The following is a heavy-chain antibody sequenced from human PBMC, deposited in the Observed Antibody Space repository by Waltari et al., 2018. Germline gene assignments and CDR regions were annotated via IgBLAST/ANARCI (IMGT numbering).Heavy chain of an antibody. D-gene: IGHD2-15*01. Sequence: QVQLQESGPGLVKPSETLSLTCTVPGGSISSYYWSWIRQPAGKGLEWIGRIYTSGNTNYNPSLKSRVTMSVDTSKNQFSLKLSSVTAADTAVYYCASLVVVAATGAFDIWGQGTMVTVSS. CDR2: IYTSGNT. V-gene: IGHV4-4*07. CDR1: GGSISSYY. CDR3: ASLVVVAATGAFDI. J-gene: IGHJ3*02.